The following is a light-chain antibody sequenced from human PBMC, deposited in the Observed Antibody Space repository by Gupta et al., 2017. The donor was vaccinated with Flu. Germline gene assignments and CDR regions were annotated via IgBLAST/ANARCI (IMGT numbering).Light chain of an antibody. CDR1: NIGGKS. CDR3: QVWDSSSDHVV. V-gene: IGLV3-21*02. CDR2: DDS. J-gene: IGLJ3*02. Sequence: SYVLTQPPSVSVAPGQTARITCGGNNIGGKSVHWYQPKPGQAPVLVVCDDSDRPSGIPERFSGSNSGNTATLTISRVEAGDEADYYCQVWDSSSDHVVFGGGTKLTVL.